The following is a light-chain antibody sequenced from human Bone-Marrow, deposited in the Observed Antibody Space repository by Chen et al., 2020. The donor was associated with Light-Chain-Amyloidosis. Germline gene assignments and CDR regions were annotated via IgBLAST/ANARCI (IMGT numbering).Light chain of an antibody. Sequence: QPALTPPASVPGSPDHPITISCTGTSSAVGGDNHVSWYQQHPDKAPKLMIYEVTNRPSWVPDRFSGSKSDNTASLTISGLQTEDEADYFCSSYTITNTLVFGSGTRVTVL. CDR3: SSYTITNTLV. V-gene: IGLV2-14*01. CDR2: EVT. J-gene: IGLJ1*01. CDR1: SSAVGGDNH.